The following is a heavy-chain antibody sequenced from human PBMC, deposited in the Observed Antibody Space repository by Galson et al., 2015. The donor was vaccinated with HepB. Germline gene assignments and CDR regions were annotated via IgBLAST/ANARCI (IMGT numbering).Heavy chain of an antibody. V-gene: IGHV3-21*01. Sequence: SLRLSCAASGFTFNHYGMNWVRQAPGKGLEWVSSITGSSSFLQYADSVKGRFTIFRDNANNSLFLQMNSLRAEDSAVYYCARDLKAGGYNHGTNWFDPWGQGTLVTVSS. CDR2: ITGSSSFL. J-gene: IGHJ5*02. D-gene: IGHD5-18*01. CDR3: ARDLKAGGYNHGTNWFDP. CDR1: GFTFNHYG.